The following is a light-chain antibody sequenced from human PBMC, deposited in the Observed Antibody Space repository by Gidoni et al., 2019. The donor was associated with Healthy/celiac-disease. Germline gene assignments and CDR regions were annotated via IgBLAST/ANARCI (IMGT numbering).Light chain of an antibody. J-gene: IGKJ2*01. CDR2: DAS. V-gene: IGKV3-11*01. CDR3: QQRSNWYT. Sequence: EIVLTQSPATLSLSPGDRATLSCRASQSVSSYLSWYQQKPRQAPMLLIYDASNRATGIPARFSGSASATAFTLTISSLEPEDFAVYYCQQRSNWYTFGQGTKLEIK. CDR1: QSVSSY.